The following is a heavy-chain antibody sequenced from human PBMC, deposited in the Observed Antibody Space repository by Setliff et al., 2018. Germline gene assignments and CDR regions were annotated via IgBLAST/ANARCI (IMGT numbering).Heavy chain of an antibody. Sequence: ASVKVSCKTSGYSFTSHYMHWVRQAPGQGLEWMGIINPGGLTSSSTQKFEGRVTMTRDTSTSTVYMELNSLTSDDTAVYYCSRLVRYCTTTSCQGASGAEFWGQGTLVTVSS. CDR2: INPGGLTS. J-gene: IGHJ1*01. V-gene: IGHV1-46*01. CDR3: SRLVRYCTTTSCQGASGAEF. CDR1: GYSFTSHY. D-gene: IGHD2-2*01.